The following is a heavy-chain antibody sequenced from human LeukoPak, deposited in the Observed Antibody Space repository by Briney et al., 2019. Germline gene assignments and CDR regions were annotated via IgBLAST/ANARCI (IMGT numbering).Heavy chain of an antibody. CDR1: GYTFTGYY. Sequence: GESLQVSCKASGYTFTGYYMHWVRQAPGQGLEWMGWINPNSGGTNYAQKFQGRVTMTRDTSISTAYMELSRLRSDDTAVYYCARAAQVRYSGYPSGYWGQGTLVTVSS. D-gene: IGHD5-12*01. J-gene: IGHJ4*02. CDR3: ARAAQVRYSGYPSGY. CDR2: INPNSGGT. V-gene: IGHV1-2*02.